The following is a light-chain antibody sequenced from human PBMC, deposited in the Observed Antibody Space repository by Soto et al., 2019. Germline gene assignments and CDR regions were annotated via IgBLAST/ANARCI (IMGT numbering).Light chain of an antibody. CDR1: NVGDKS. CDR3: QVWDNSRDHVV. CDR2: YDS. J-gene: IGLJ2*01. V-gene: IGLV3-21*04. Sequence: SYELTQPPSVSVAPGQTARITCGGNNVGDKSVHWYQQKPGQAPVLVIYYDSDRPSGMPERFSGSNSGNTATLTISRVEAGDEADYYCQVWDNSRDHVVFGGGTKLTVL.